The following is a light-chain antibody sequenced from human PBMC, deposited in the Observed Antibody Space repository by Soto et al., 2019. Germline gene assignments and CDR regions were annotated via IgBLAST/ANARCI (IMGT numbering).Light chain of an antibody. CDR1: QSISTY. Sequence: DIQMTQSPSTLSASVGDRVTITCRASQSISTYLNWYQQKLGKAPTLLIYAASSLQSGVPSRLRGGGSGTDFTLTISSLQPEDFATYFSQQYYGSPRTFVQGTKV. CDR3: QQYYGSPRT. J-gene: IGKJ1*01. V-gene: IGKV1-39*01. CDR2: AAS.